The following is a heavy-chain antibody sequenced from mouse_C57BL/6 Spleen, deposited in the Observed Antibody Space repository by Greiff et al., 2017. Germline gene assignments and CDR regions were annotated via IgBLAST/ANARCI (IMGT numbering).Heavy chain of an antibody. CDR3: ARAGDWYFDV. CDR2: ISSGGSYT. CDR1: GFTFSSYG. J-gene: IGHJ1*03. Sequence: EVQVVESGGDLVKPGGSLKLSCAASGFTFSSYGMSWVRQTPDKRLEWVATISSGGSYTYYPDSVKGRFTISRDNAKNTLYLQMSSLKSEDTAMYYCARAGDWYFDVWGTGTTVTVSS. V-gene: IGHV5-6*01.